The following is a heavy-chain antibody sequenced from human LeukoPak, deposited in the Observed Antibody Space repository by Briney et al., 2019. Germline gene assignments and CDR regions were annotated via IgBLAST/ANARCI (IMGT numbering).Heavy chain of an antibody. J-gene: IGHJ4*02. D-gene: IGHD5-18*01. CDR1: GFTFSSYG. CDR2: ISYDGSNK. Sequence: GGSLRLSCAASGFTFSSYGMHWVRQAPGKGLEWVAVISYDGSNKYYADSVKGRFTISRDNSKNTLYLQMNSLRAEDTAVYYCAKDSMVDTAMVLGDWGQGTLVTVSS. V-gene: IGHV3-30*18. CDR3: AKDSMVDTAMVLGD.